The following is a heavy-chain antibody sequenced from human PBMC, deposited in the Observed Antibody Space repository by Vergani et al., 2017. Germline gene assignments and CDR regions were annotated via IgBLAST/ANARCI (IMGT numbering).Heavy chain of an antibody. V-gene: IGHV4-39*01. CDR2: IYCSGST. CDR1: GGSISSSSYY. D-gene: IGHD2-21*02. CDR3: ARHLAYCGGDCYPYYYGMDV. Sequence: QLQLQESGPGLVKPSETLSLTCTVSGGSISSSSYYWGWLRQPPGKGLEWIGSIYCSGSTYYNPSLKSRVTISVDTTKNQFSLKLSSVTAADTAVYYCARHLAYCGGDCYPYYYGMDVWGQGTTVTVSS. J-gene: IGHJ6*02.